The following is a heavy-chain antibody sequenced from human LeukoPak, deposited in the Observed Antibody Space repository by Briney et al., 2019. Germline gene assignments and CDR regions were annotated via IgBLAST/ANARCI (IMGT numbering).Heavy chain of an antibody. J-gene: IGHJ6*04. CDR2: INPNSGGT. CDR3: ARGGPIAAAGQYYYYGMDV. D-gene: IGHD6-13*01. CDR1: GYTFTGYY. V-gene: IGHV1-2*04. Sequence: ASVKVSCKASGYTFTGYYMHWVRQAPGQGLEWMGWINPNSGGTNYAQKFQGWVTMTRDTSTSTAYMELSRLRSDDTAVYYCARGGPIAAAGQYYYYGMDVWGKGTTVTVSS.